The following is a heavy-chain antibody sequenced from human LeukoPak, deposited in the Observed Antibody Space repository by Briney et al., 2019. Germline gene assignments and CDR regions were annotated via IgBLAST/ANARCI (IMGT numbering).Heavy chain of an antibody. Sequence: SETLSLTCAVYGGSFSGYYWSWIRQPPGKGLEWIGEINHSGSTNYNPSLKSRVTISLDTSKNHFSLKLSSVTAADTVVYYCARGAYFYGSGINWFDPWGQGTLITVSS. CDR3: ARGAYFYGSGINWFDP. J-gene: IGHJ5*02. CDR1: GGSFSGYY. D-gene: IGHD3-10*01. V-gene: IGHV4-34*01. CDR2: INHSGST.